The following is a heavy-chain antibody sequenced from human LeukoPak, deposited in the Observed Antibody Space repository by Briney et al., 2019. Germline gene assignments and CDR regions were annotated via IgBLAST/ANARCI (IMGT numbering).Heavy chain of an antibody. J-gene: IGHJ4*02. Sequence: GGSLRLSCTASGFVFSDYWMSWVRQAPGKGLQWVSSITSSGDGTYYADSVKGRFTISRDNSENMLYLQMNSLRVEDTAVYFCAKDRPNYYGSNGHYYRRDGDYWGQGTLVTVSS. V-gene: IGHV3-23*01. CDR1: GFVFSDYW. D-gene: IGHD3-22*01. CDR2: ITSSGDGT. CDR3: AKDRPNYYGSNGHYYRRDGDY.